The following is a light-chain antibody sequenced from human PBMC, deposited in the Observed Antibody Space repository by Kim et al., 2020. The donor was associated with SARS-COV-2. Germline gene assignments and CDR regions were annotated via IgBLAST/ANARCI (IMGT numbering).Light chain of an antibody. J-gene: IGLJ2*01. V-gene: IGLV1-47*01. Sequence: GQTVTISCSGSSSNIGSNYVYWYQQLPGTAPKLLIYSNYQRPSGGPDRFSASKSATSASLAISGLRSEDEADYYCTAWDDSLSGVVFGGGTKLTVL. CDR2: SNY. CDR1: SSNIGSNY. CDR3: TAWDDSLSGVV.